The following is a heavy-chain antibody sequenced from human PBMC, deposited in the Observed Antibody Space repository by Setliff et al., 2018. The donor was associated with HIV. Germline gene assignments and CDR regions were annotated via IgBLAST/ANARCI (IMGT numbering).Heavy chain of an antibody. Sequence: SETLSLTCAVSGYSISSGYYWGWIRQTPVKGLEWIGSIYHSGTTYYNPSLRSRVTISVDTSKNQFSLKLSSVTAAGTAVYYCARQGDGYNLYHVYYFDYWGQGTLVTVSS. J-gene: IGHJ4*02. CDR3: ARQGDGYNLYHVYYFDY. CDR1: GYSISSGYY. CDR2: IYHSGTT. D-gene: IGHD5-12*01. V-gene: IGHV4-38-2*01.